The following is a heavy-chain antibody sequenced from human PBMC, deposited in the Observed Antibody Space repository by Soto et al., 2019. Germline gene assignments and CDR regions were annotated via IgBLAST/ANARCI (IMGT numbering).Heavy chain of an antibody. CDR1: GGSVGRGCSC. CDR3: ARVLQDYDFWSGYLQE. Sequence: XGTLALTCTVSGGSVGRGCSCWSWIRQPPGKGLEWIGYIYYIGSTNYNPSLKSRVTISVDTSKNQFSLKLRSVTAADTAVYYCARVLQDYDFWSGYLQEWGQGTLVTVSS. D-gene: IGHD3-3*01. J-gene: IGHJ4*02. CDR2: IYYIGST. V-gene: IGHV4-61*01.